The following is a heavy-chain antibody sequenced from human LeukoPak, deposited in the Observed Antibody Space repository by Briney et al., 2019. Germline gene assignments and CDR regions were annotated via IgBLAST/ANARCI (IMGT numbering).Heavy chain of an antibody. D-gene: IGHD3-22*01. Sequence: GGSLRLSCAASGFTFSSHWMHWVRQAPGKGLVWVSRINSDGSSTSYADSVKGRFTISRDNAKNSLYLQMNSLRAEDTALYYCARAKYYYDSSGYCDWGQGTLVTVSS. CDR3: ARAKYYYDSSGYCD. J-gene: IGHJ4*02. CDR2: INSDGSST. CDR1: GFTFSSHW. V-gene: IGHV3-74*01.